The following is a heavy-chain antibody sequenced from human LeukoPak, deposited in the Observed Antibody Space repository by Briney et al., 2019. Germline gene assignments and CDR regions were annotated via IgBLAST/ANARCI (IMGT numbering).Heavy chain of an antibody. D-gene: IGHD1-26*01. V-gene: IGHV3-21*01. Sequence: KPGGSLRLSCAASGFTFSSYSMNWVRQAPGKGLEWVSSISSSSSYIYYADSVEGRFTISRDNAKNSLYLQMNSLRAEDTAVYYCARSATMKSTEYFQHWGQGTLVTVSS. J-gene: IGHJ1*01. CDR3: ARSATMKSTEYFQH. CDR2: ISSSSSYI. CDR1: GFTFSSYS.